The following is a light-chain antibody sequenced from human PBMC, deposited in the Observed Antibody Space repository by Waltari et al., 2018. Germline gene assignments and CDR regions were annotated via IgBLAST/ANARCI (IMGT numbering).Light chain of an antibody. V-gene: IGKV1-39*01. Sequence: DIQMTQSPSSLSASVGDRVTIACRASQSIDRYLNWYHQKPGKAPKLLIYTTSSLQSGVPSRFSGSGSGTHFTLTITSLQPEDFATYYCQQSFNRPPTFGGGTKVEVK. CDR2: TTS. CDR1: QSIDRY. J-gene: IGKJ4*01. CDR3: QQSFNRPPT.